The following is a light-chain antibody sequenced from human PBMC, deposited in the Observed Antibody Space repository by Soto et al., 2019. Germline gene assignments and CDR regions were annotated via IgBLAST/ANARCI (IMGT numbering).Light chain of an antibody. Sequence: DIQMTQSPSSLSASVGDRVTITCRASQTIAMYVNWFQQIPGKAPKPLIYTTSSLQSGVPPRFSGSGSETDFTLTISRLQPEDSATYYCQQSFTTPYTFGQGTKLEIK. CDR3: QQSFTTPYT. V-gene: IGKV1-39*01. CDR2: TTS. CDR1: QTIAMY. J-gene: IGKJ2*01.